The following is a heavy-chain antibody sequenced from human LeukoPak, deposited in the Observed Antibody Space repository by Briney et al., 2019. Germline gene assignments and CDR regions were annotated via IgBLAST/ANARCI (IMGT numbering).Heavy chain of an antibody. D-gene: IGHD3-22*01. J-gene: IGHJ4*02. CDR1: GYTFTNYG. CDR2: ISAYNGNT. CDR3: ARDASRSDYYDSSGYDY. V-gene: IGHV1-18*01. Sequence: GASVKVSCKASGYTFTNYGISWVRQAPRQGLEWTGLISAYNGNTNYAQKLQGRVTMTTDTSTSTAYMEPRSLRSDDTAVYYCARDASRSDYYDSSGYDYWGQGTLVTVSS.